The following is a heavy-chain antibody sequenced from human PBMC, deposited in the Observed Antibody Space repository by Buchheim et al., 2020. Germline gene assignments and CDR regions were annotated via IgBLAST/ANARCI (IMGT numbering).Heavy chain of an antibody. J-gene: IGHJ5*02. CDR3: ARAPTSYDFWSGYSRWFDP. Sequence: QVQLQESGPGLVKPSETLSLTCTVSGGSVSSGSYYWSWIRQPPGKGLEWIGYIYYSGSTNYNPSLQSRVTISVDTSKNQFSLKLSSVTAADTAVYYCARAPTSYDFWSGYSRWFDPWGQGTL. CDR1: GGSVSSGSYY. CDR2: IYYSGST. D-gene: IGHD3-3*01. V-gene: IGHV4-61*01.